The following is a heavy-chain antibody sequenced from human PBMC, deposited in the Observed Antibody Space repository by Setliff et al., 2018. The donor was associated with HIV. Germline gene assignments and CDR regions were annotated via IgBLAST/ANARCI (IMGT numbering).Heavy chain of an antibody. CDR3: ASDRETGNNYGTDL. V-gene: IGHV1-46*01. CDR1: GYTFTSYW. CDR2: INPSGGST. J-gene: IGHJ5*02. D-gene: IGHD5-18*01. Sequence: ASVKVSCKASGYTFTSYWIHWLRQAPGQGLEWMGMINPSGGSTSNAEKFQGRLTMTRDSSTSTVYMELSSLRSEDTAVYYCASDRETGNNYGTDLWGQGTLVTVSS.